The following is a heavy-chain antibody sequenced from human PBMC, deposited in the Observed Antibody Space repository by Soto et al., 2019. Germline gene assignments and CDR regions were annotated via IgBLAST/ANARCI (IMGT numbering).Heavy chain of an antibody. Sequence: GESLKISCKGSGYSFTSYWIGWVRQMPGKGLEWMGIIYPGDSDTRYSPSFQGQVTISADKSISTAYLQWSSLKASDTAMYYCARVYDFWSGYRPRERAYYYGMGVWGQGTTVTVSS. CDR3: ARVYDFWSGYRPRERAYYYGMGV. CDR2: IYPGDSDT. V-gene: IGHV5-51*01. CDR1: GYSFTSYW. D-gene: IGHD3-3*01. J-gene: IGHJ6*02.